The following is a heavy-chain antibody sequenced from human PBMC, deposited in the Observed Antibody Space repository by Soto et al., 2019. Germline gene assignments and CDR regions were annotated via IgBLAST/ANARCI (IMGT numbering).Heavy chain of an antibody. J-gene: IGHJ5*02. CDR2: ISSSGGSR. CDR1: GFNFNTFA. CDR3: AKDPPSHWTANWVDP. Sequence: VGSLRLSCAASGFNFNTFAMSWIRQAPGKGLEWVSHISSSGGSRDYADSVRGRFTISRDNSKHVLFLQMNSLGADDTATYYCAKDPPSHWTANWVDPWGKGTLVTVSS. V-gene: IGHV3-23*01. D-gene: IGHD1-1*01.